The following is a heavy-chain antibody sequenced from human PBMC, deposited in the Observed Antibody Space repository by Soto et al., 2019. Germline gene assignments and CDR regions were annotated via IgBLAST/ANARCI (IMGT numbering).Heavy chain of an antibody. D-gene: IGHD3-9*01. V-gene: IGHV3-7*01. CDR3: ARPYDILTGYDAFDI. J-gene: IGHJ3*02. CDR1: GFTFSSYW. CDR2: IKQDGSEK. Sequence: GGSLRLSCAASGFTFSSYWMSWVRQAPGKGLEWVANIKQDGSEKYYVDSVKGRFTISRDNAKNSLYLQMNSLRAEDTAVYYCARPYDILTGYDAFDIWGQGAMVTVSS.